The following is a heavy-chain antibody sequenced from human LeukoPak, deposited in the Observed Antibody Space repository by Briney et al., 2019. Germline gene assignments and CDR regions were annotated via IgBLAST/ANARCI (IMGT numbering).Heavy chain of an antibody. J-gene: IGHJ6*02. CDR2: INAGNGNT. Sequence: ASVKVSCKASGYTFTSYAMHWVRQAPGQRLEWMGWINAGNGNTKYSQKFQGRVTITGDTSASTAYMELSSLRSEDTAVYYCARMEGSSWSAYYYGMDVWGQGTTVTVSS. V-gene: IGHV1-3*01. D-gene: IGHD6-13*01. CDR1: GYTFTSYA. CDR3: ARMEGSSWSAYYYGMDV.